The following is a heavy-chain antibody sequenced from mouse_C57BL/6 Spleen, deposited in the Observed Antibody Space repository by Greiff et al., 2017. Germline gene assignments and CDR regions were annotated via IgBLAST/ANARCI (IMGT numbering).Heavy chain of an antibody. J-gene: IGHJ4*01. CDR3: ARSDPTFYYAMDY. V-gene: IGHV1-50*01. CDR1: GYTFTSYW. CDR2: IDPSDSYT. Sequence: QVQLQQPGAELVKPGASVKLSCKASGYTFTSYWMQWVKQRPGQGLEWIGEIDPSDSYTNYNQKFKGKATLTVDTSSSTAYMQLSSLTSEDSAVYYCARSDPTFYYAMDYWGQGTSGTVSS. D-gene: IGHD5-5*01.